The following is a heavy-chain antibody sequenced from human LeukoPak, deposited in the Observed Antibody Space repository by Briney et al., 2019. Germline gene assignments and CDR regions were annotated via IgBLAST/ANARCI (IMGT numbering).Heavy chain of an antibody. CDR3: ARKRRYFDWLPIDY. V-gene: IGHV1-69*01. CDR1: GGTFSSYA. CDR2: IIPIFGTA. Sequence: RASVKVSCKASGGTFSSYAISWVRQAPGQGLEWMGGIIPIFGTANYAQKFQGRVTITADESTSTAYMELSSLRSEDTAVYYCARKRRYFDWLPIDYWGQGTLVTVSS. D-gene: IGHD3-9*01. J-gene: IGHJ4*02.